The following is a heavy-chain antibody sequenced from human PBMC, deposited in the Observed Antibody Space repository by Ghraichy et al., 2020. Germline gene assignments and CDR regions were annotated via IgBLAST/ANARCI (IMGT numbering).Heavy chain of an antibody. CDR3: AREDKWELLGFDY. V-gene: IGHV3-7*01. CDR1: GFTFSSYW. CDR2: IKQDGSEK. J-gene: IGHJ4*02. Sequence: GGSLRLSCAASGFTFSSYWMSWVRQAPGKGLEWVANIKQDGSEKYYVDSVKGRFTISRDNAKNSLYLQMNSLRAEDTAVYYCAREDKWELLGFDYWGQGTLVTVSS. D-gene: IGHD1-26*01.